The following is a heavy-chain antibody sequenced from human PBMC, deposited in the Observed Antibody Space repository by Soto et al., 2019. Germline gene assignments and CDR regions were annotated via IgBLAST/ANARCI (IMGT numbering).Heavy chain of an antibody. CDR2: IKQDGSER. Sequence: GSLRLSCAASGFTFSSYWMSWVRQAPRKGLEWVANIKQDGSERYYVDSVKGRFTISRDNAKNSLYLQMNSLRAEDTAVYYCASSTFYYDFWSGYYLDGAFDIWGQGTMVTVSS. CDR3: ASSTFYYDFWSGYYLDGAFDI. CDR1: GFTFSSYW. J-gene: IGHJ3*02. D-gene: IGHD3-3*01. V-gene: IGHV3-7*01.